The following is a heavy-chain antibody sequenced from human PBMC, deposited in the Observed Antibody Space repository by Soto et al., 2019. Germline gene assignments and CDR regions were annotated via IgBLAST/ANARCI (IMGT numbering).Heavy chain of an antibody. J-gene: IGHJ4*02. CDR3: ARDRLRGYDSSGFYS. CDR1: GGTFSSYA. V-gene: IGHV1-69*13. D-gene: IGHD3-22*01. Sequence: SVKVSCKASGGTFSSYAISWVRQAPGQGLEWMGGIIPIFGTANYAQKFQGRVTITADESTSTAYMELSSLRSEDTAIYYCARDRLRGYDSSGFYSWGQGTMVTVSS. CDR2: IIPIFGTA.